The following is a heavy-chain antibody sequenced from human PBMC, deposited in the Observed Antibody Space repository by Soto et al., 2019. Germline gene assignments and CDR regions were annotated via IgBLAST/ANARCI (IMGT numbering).Heavy chain of an antibody. CDR2: INPNSGGT. V-gene: IGHV1-2*04. Sequence: ASVKVSCKASGYTFTGYYMHWVRQAPGQGLEWMGWINPNSGGTNYAQKFQGWVTMTRDTSISTAYMELSRLRSDDTAVYYCARVASHDFWSGNRAEYFQHWGQGTLVTVSS. D-gene: IGHD3-3*01. CDR3: ARVASHDFWSGNRAEYFQH. J-gene: IGHJ1*01. CDR1: GYTFTGYY.